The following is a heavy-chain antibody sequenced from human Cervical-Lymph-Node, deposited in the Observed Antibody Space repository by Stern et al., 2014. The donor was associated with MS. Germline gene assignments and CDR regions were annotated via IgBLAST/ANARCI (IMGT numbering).Heavy chain of an antibody. CDR1: GFSLTTGGMC. J-gene: IGHJ3*01. CDR2: IDWDDDK. CDR3: ARKVVSHDRTGYYPEGPFDF. V-gene: IGHV2-70*01. Sequence: QVTLRESGHALVKPTQTLTLTCTFSGFSLTTGGMCVGWIRQPPGKALEWLALIDWDDDKYYSKSLKTRLTISKDTSKNQVVLTMTNMDPVDTATYYCARKVVSHDRTGYYPEGPFDFWGQGTRVTVSS. D-gene: IGHD3-22*01.